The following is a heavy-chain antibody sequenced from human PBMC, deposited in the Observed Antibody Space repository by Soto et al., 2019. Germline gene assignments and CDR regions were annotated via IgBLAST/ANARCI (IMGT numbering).Heavy chain of an antibody. CDR3: ASVLGSRRSGSYPFY. D-gene: IGHD3-10*01. V-gene: IGHV3-48*01. CDR2: ISTNNDAI. Sequence: PGGSLRLSCAASGFSISDCSMNWVRRAPGKGLEWISYISTNNDAIYYADSVKGRFTISRDNAKNSLYLQMNSLRAEDTALYYCASVLGSRRSGSYPFYWGQGTLVTVSS. CDR1: GFSISDCS. J-gene: IGHJ4*02.